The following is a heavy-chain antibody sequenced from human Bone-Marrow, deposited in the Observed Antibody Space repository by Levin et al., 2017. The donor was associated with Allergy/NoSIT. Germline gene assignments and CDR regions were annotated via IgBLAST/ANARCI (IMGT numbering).Heavy chain of an antibody. J-gene: IGHJ6*02. CDR1: GGTFSSYA. D-gene: IGHD3-10*01. CDR2: IIPIFGTA. Sequence: SVKVSCKASGGTFSSYAISWVRQAPGQGLEWMGGIIPIFGTANYAQKFQGRVTITADESTSTAYMELSSLRSEDTAVYYCARTSPSITMVRGVMPLNYDYGMDVWGQGTTVTVSS. V-gene: IGHV1-69*13. CDR3: ARTSPSITMVRGVMPLNYDYGMDV.